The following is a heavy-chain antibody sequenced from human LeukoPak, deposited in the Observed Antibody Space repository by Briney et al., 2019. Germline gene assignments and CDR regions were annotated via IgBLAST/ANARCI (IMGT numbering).Heavy chain of an antibody. Sequence: GASVKVSCKASGYTFTGYYMHWVRQAPGQGLEWMGWINPNSGGTNYAQRFQGRVTMTRDTSISTVYMELSRLRSDDTAVYYCARDRGVVIMEYYYYYMDVWGKGTTVTVSS. CDR3: ARDRGVVIMEYYYYYMDV. V-gene: IGHV1-2*02. CDR1: GYTFTGYY. CDR2: INPNSGGT. D-gene: IGHD3-3*01. J-gene: IGHJ6*03.